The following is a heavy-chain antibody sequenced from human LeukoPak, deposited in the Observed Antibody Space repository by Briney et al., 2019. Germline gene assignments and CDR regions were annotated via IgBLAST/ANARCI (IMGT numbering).Heavy chain of an antibody. V-gene: IGHV3-23*01. CDR3: AKDPIFSGSYGVFDY. D-gene: IGHD1-26*01. CDR2: ISGSGGST. CDR1: GFTFSSYA. Sequence: GGSLRLSCAASGFTFSSYAMSWVRQAPGKGLEWVSAISGSGGSTYYADSVKGRFTISRDNSKNTLYLQMNSLRAEDTAVYYCAKDPIFSGSYGVFDYWGLGTLVTVSS. J-gene: IGHJ4*02.